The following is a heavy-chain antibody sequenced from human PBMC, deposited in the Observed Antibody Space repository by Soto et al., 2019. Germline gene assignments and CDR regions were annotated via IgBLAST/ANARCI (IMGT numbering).Heavy chain of an antibody. CDR1: GFTFSSYA. CDR3: AKDSDYDFWSGSDFYY. CDR2: ISGSGGST. Sequence: GESLKISCAASGFTFSSYAMSWVRQAPGKGLEWVSAISGSGGSTYYADSVKGRFTISRDNSKNTLYLQMNSLRAEDTAVYYCAKDSDYDFWSGSDFYYWGQGTLVTVSS. D-gene: IGHD3-3*01. J-gene: IGHJ4*02. V-gene: IGHV3-23*01.